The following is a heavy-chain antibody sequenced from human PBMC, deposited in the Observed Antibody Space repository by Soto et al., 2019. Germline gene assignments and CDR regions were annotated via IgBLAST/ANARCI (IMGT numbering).Heavy chain of an antibody. CDR1: GFTFSSYA. D-gene: IGHD4-17*01. V-gene: IGHV3-30-3*01. J-gene: IGHJ3*02. Sequence: PGGSLRLSCAASGFTFSSYAMHWVRQAPGKGLEWVAVISYDGSNKYYADSVKGRFTISRDNSKNTLYLQMNSLRAEDTAVYYCARGDYGGNSGAFDIRAQRTTVTGSS. CDR3: ARGDYGGNSGAFDI. CDR2: ISYDGSNK.